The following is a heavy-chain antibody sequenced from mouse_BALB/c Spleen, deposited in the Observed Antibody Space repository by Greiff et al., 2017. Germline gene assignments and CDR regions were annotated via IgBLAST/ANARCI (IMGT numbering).Heavy chain of an antibody. J-gene: IGHJ4*01. CDR3: ARKGNYGGGYYAMDY. Sequence: VQLQQSGAELVRSGASVKLSCTASGFNIKDYYMHWVKQRPEQGLEWIGWIDPENGDTEYAPKFQGKATMTADTSSNTAYLQLSSLTSEDTAVYYCARKGNYGGGYYAMDYWGQGTSVTVSS. CDR1: GFNIKDYY. CDR2: IDPENGDT. V-gene: IGHV14-4*02. D-gene: IGHD2-1*01.